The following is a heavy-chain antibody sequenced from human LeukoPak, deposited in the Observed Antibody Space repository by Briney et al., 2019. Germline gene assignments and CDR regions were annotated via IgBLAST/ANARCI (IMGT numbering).Heavy chain of an antibody. CDR1: GLTFSSYS. V-gene: IGHV3-48*02. Sequence: PGGSLRLSCAASGLTFSSYSMNWVRQAPGKGLEWISYISGSGSVSYYEDSVKGRFTISRDNAKNSLYLQMNSLRDEDAALYYCARDGGFGFLGAFDIWGQGTMVTVSS. J-gene: IGHJ3*02. D-gene: IGHD3-10*01. CDR3: ARDGGFGFLGAFDI. CDR2: ISGSGSVS.